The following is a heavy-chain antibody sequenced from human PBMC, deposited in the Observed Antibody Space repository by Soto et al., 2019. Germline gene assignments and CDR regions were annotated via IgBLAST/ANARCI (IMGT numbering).Heavy chain of an antibody. CDR2: INPTTGGT. CDR1: GYTFTGYY. CDR3: TRKVATFNFDS. Sequence: GASVKVSCKASGYTFTGYYMHWVRQAPGQGLEWMGWINPTTGGTNFEQKFQGRLSMTRDTSISTAYMELSRLTSDDTAVYYCTRKVATFNFDSWGQGTLVTFSS. V-gene: IGHV1-2*02. J-gene: IGHJ4*02. D-gene: IGHD5-12*01.